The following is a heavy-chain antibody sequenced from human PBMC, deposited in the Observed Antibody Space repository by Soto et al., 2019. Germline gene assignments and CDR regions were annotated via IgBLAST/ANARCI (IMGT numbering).Heavy chain of an antibody. V-gene: IGHV5-51*01. Sequence: GESLKLSCKGSGYSFTGYWIGWVRQMPGKGLEWMGIIYPGDSDTRYSPSFQGQVTISADKSISTAYLQWSSLKASDTAMYYCAGGGVRGVITRTRDYYGMDVWGQGTTVTVSS. J-gene: IGHJ6*02. CDR1: GYSFTGYW. CDR3: AGGGVRGVITRTRDYYGMDV. CDR2: IYPGDSDT. D-gene: IGHD3-10*01.